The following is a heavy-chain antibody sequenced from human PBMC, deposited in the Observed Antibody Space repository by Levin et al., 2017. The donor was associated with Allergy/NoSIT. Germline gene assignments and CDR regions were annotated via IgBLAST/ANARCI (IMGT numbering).Heavy chain of an antibody. CDR3: ARARAQGSSGWPYYFDY. J-gene: IGHJ4*02. V-gene: IGHV3-66*01. Sequence: GGSLRLSCAASGFTVSSNYMSWVRQAPGKGLEWVSVIYSGGSTYYADSVKGRFTISRDNSKNTLYLQMNSLRAEDTAVYYCARARAQGSSGWPYYFDYWGQGTLVTVSS. D-gene: IGHD6-19*01. CDR1: GFTVSSNY. CDR2: IYSGGST.